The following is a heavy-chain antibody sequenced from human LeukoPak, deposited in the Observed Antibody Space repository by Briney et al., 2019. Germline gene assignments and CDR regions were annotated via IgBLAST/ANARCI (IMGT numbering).Heavy chain of an antibody. CDR2: ISSSGSTI. V-gene: IGHV3-48*03. D-gene: IGHD3-22*01. Sequence: GGSLRLSCAASGFTFSSYEMNWVRQAPGKGLEWVSYISSSGSTIYYADSVKGRFTISRDNAKNSLYLQMNSLRAEDTAVYYCASVYYDSSGTYYYYCMDVWGKGTTVTISS. J-gene: IGHJ6*03. CDR3: ASVYYDSSGTYYYYCMDV. CDR1: GFTFSSYE.